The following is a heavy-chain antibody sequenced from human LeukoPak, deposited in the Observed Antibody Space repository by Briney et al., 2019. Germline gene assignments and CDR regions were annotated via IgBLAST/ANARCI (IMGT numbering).Heavy chain of an antibody. CDR3: AASSGYYYTAFGY. J-gene: IGHJ4*02. CDR2: ISGSGGST. V-gene: IGHV3-23*01. CDR1: GFTFSTYS. Sequence: GGSLRLSCAASGFTFSTYSGNWIRQAPGKGLEWVSTISGSGGSTYYADSVKGRFTISRDNSKNTLYLQMNSLRAEDTAVYYCAASSGYYYTAFGYWGQGTLVTVSS. D-gene: IGHD3-22*01.